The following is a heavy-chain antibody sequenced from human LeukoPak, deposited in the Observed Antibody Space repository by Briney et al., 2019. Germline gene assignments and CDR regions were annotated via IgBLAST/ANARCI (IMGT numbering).Heavy chain of an antibody. CDR1: GFTFSSYE. CDR2: ISSSASTR. J-gene: IGHJ3*02. V-gene: IGHV3-48*03. CDR3: TTRDPNAFDI. D-gene: IGHD1-26*01. Sequence: PGGSLRLSCAASGFTFSSYEMNWVRQAPGKGLEWVSYISSSASTRYYADSVKGRFTISRDNAKNSLYLQMNSLRAEDTAVYYCTTRDPNAFDIWGQGTMVTVSS.